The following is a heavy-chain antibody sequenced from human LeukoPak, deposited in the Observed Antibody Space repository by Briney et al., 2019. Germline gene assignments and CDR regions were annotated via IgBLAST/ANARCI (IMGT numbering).Heavy chain of an antibody. V-gene: IGHV3-23*01. D-gene: IGHD3-3*01. J-gene: IGHJ6*03. CDR3: AKDIGLRFLEWLLDYYMDV. Sequence: GGSLRLSCAASGFTFNNYAMSWVRQAPGKGLEWVSSISGSSGSTYYIDSVKGRFTISRDNSKNTLYLQMNSLRAEDTAVYYCAKDIGLRFLEWLLDYYMDVWGKGTTVTVSS. CDR1: GFTFNNYA. CDR2: ISGSSGST.